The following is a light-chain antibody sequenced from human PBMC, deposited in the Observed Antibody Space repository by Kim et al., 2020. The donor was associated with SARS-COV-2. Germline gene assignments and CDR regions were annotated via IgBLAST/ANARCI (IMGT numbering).Light chain of an antibody. CDR2: DVN. J-gene: IGLJ1*01. Sequence: QSITISCTGTSSDVGAYNYVSWYQHHPGKAPKLMIFDVNNRPSGLSNRFSGSKSGNTASLTISGLQAEDEADYYCSSYATTRSYVFGTGTKVTVL. CDR1: SSDVGAYNY. V-gene: IGLV2-14*03. CDR3: SSYATTRSYV.